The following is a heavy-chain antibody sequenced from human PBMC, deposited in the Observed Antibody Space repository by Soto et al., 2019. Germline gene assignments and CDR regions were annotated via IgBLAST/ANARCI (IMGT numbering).Heavy chain of an antibody. CDR3: ARAKSIAARPWANYFDY. CDR1: GGSISSGGYY. V-gene: IGHV4-31*03. D-gene: IGHD6-6*01. Sequence: QVQLQESGPGLVKPSQTLSLTCTVSGGSISSGGYYWSWIRQHPGKGLEWIGYIYYSGSTYYNPSLKSRVTTSVDTSKNQFSLKLSSVTAADTAVYYCARAKSIAARPWANYFDYWGQGTLVTVSS. CDR2: IYYSGST. J-gene: IGHJ4*02.